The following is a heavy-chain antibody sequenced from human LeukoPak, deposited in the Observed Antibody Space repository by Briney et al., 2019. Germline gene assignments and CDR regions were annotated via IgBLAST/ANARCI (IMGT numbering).Heavy chain of an antibody. CDR1: GYSFTSYW. CDR3: ARDTIYDFWSGYIYYYYYMDV. Sequence: GESLKISCKGSGYSFTSYWIGWVRQAPGQGLEWMGWISAYNGNTNYAQKLQGRVTMTTDTSTSTAYMELRSLRSDDTAVYYCARDTIYDFWSGYIYYYYYMDVWGKGTTVTVSS. CDR2: ISAYNGNT. J-gene: IGHJ6*03. V-gene: IGHV1-18*04. D-gene: IGHD3-3*01.